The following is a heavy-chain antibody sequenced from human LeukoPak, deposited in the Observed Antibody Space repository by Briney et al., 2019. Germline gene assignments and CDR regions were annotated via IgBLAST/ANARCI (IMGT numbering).Heavy chain of an antibody. J-gene: IGHJ6*03. D-gene: IGHD2-2*01. Sequence: KPSETLSLTCAVYGGSFSGYYWSWIRQPPGKGLEWIGEINHSGSTNYNPSLKSRVPISVDTSKNQFSLKLSSVTAADTAVYYCARANIPAGPPRRYYYYHMDVWGKGTTVTVSS. CDR1: GGSFSGYY. CDR3: ARANIPAGPPRRYYYYHMDV. V-gene: IGHV4-34*01. CDR2: INHSGST.